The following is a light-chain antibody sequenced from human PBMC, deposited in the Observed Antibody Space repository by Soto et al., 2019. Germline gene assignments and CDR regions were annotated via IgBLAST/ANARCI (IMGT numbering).Light chain of an antibody. CDR2: SNN. Sequence: QSVLTQPPSASGTPGQRVTISCSGSSSNIGSNTVTWYQQLPGTAPKLLSYSNNQRPSGVPDRFSGSKSGTSASLAISGLQSEDEADYYCAAWDDSLNGQVVFGGGTKLTVL. CDR3: AAWDDSLNGQVV. J-gene: IGLJ2*01. CDR1: SSNIGSNT. V-gene: IGLV1-44*01.